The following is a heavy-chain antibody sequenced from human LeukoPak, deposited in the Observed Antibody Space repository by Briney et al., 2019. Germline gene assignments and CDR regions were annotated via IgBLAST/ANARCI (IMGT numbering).Heavy chain of an antibody. J-gene: IGHJ4*02. CDR2: INPNSGGT. Sequence: ASVKVSCKASGYTFTGYCMHWVRQAPGQGLEWMGWINPNSGGTNYAQKFQGRVTMTRDTSISTAYMELSRLRSDDTAVYYCARGQGGDYGYYFDYWGQGTLVTVSS. CDR1: GYTFTGYC. V-gene: IGHV1-2*02. CDR3: ARGQGGDYGYYFDY. D-gene: IGHD2-21*02.